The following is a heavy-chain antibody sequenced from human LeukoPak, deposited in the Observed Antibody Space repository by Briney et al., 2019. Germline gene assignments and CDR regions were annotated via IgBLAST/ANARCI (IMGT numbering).Heavy chain of an antibody. Sequence: GASVKVSCKVSGYTLTELSMHWVRQAPGKGLERMGGFDPEDGEIIYAQKFQGRVTMTEDTSTDTAYLELSSLRSEDTAVYYCATVYGSIAAAGTRDYYGMYVWGKGTTVTVSS. J-gene: IGHJ6*04. CDR2: FDPEDGEI. D-gene: IGHD6-13*01. V-gene: IGHV1-24*01. CDR3: ATVYGSIAAAGTRDYYGMYV. CDR1: GYTLTELS.